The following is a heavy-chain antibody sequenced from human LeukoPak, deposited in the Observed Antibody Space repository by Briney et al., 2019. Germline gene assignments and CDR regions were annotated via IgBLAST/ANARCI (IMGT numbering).Heavy chain of an antibody. CDR2: IDGSGGTT. J-gene: IGHJ4*02. Sequence: PGGSLRLSCAASGFTFSSYALSWVRQAPGKGLEWVSTIDGSGGTTYYADSVRGRFTISRDNSKNTLHLQMNSPRAEDTAVYYCARENDEYSSSWYFDYWGQGTLVTVSS. V-gene: IGHV3-23*01. CDR3: ARENDEYSSSWYFDY. D-gene: IGHD6-13*01. CDR1: GFTFSSYA.